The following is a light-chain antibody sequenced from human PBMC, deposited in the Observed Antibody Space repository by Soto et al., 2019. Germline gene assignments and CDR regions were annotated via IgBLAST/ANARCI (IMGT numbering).Light chain of an antibody. J-gene: IGLJ2*01. Sequence: QSVLTQPPSASGTPGQRVTIYCYGSSSNIGSNTVNWYQQLPGTAPKLLIYSNNQRPSGVPDRFSGSKSGTSASLAISGLQSEDEADYYCAAWDDSLNGRVFGGGTKLTVL. CDR2: SNN. CDR1: SSNIGSNT. V-gene: IGLV1-44*01. CDR3: AAWDDSLNGRV.